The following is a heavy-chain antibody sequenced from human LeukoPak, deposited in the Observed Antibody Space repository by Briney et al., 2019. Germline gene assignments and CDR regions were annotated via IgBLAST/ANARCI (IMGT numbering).Heavy chain of an antibody. CDR2: IGTSGNDQ. J-gene: IGHJ4*02. D-gene: IGHD2-2*01. Sequence: PGGSLRLSCTASGFTFGDYYMTWIRQAPGKGLEWISYIGTSGNDQYYADSVKGRFTTSRDDAKNSLYLEMRSLRDEDTAVYYCARVYRLLDFWGQGTLVTVSS. CDR3: ARVYRLLDF. CDR1: GFTFGDYY. V-gene: IGHV3-11*01.